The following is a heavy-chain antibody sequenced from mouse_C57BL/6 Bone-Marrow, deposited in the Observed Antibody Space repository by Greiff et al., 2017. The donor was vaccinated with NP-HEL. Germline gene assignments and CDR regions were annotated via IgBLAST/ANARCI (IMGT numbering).Heavy chain of an antibody. CDR1: GFTFSDYG. Sequence: EVNLVESGGGLVKPGGSLKLSCAASGFTFSDYGMHWVRQAPEKGLEWVAYISSGSSTIYYADTVKGRFTISRDNAKNTLFLQMTSLRSEDTAMYYCARVYYGSSYDWYFDVWGTGTTVTVSS. J-gene: IGHJ1*03. CDR3: ARVYYGSSYDWYFDV. D-gene: IGHD1-1*01. V-gene: IGHV5-17*01. CDR2: ISSGSSTI.